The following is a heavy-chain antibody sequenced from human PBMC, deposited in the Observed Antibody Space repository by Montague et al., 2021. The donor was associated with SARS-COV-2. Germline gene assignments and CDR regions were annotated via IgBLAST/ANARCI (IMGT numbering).Heavy chain of an antibody. CDR1: GASISSYD. V-gene: IGHV4-59*08. J-gene: IGHJ4*02. CDR3: ARGAKYYGFYHPFED. Sequence: SETLSLTCSVSGASISSYDWSWIRQPPGKGLEWIAYHYSGGITGYNPSLKSRGTISVDTSKNQVSLRLKSVTAADTAVYYCARGAKYYGFYHPFEDWGQGALVTVSS. D-gene: IGHD3-16*01. CDR2: HYSGGIT.